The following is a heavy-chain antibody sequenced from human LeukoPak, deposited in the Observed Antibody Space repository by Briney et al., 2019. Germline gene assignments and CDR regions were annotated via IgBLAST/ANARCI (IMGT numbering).Heavy chain of an antibody. D-gene: IGHD2-2*01. Sequence: SETPSLTCTVSGCSISSGYFWGWIRQPPGKGLEWIGSIYHSGTTYYNPSLKSRVTISVDTSKNQFSLKLSSVTAADTAVYYCARDIRDQLPPSYYYYYYMDVWGKGTTVTVSS. V-gene: IGHV4-38-2*02. CDR1: GCSISSGYF. CDR3: ARDIRDQLPPSYYYYYYMDV. CDR2: IYHSGTT. J-gene: IGHJ6*03.